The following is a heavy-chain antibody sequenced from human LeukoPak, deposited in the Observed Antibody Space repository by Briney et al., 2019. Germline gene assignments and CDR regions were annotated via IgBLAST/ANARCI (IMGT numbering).Heavy chain of an antibody. D-gene: IGHD1-1*01. CDR3: ARGGTNSYDTFDI. Sequence: PGGSLRLSCAASGFTFSNYFMHWVRQAPGKGLVWVSRISGDGSRTTYAGAVKGRFTISRDNVGSTLYLQMNSLRADDTSVYSCARGGTNSYDTFDIWGQGTMVTVSS. V-gene: IGHV3-74*01. J-gene: IGHJ3*02. CDR2: ISGDGSRT. CDR1: GFTFSNYF.